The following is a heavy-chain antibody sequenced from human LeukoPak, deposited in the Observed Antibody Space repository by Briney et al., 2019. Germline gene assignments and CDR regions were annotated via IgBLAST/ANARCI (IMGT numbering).Heavy chain of an antibody. CDR2: IYPGGST. CDR3: TRVYPWATFDY. CDR1: GFTFSSYW. J-gene: IGHJ4*02. D-gene: IGHD5-12*01. V-gene: IGHV3-66*01. Sequence: GGSLRLSCAASGFTFSSYWMSWVRQAPGKGLEWVSIIYPGGSTYYADSVKGRFTISRDTSKNTLYLQMNSLRAEDTAVYYCTRVYPWATFDYWGQGTLVTVSS.